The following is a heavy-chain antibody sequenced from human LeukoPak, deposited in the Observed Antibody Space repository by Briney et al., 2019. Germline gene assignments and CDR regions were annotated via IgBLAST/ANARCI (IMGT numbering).Heavy chain of an antibody. CDR3: ARGLNYGSGSTLEGF. CDR2: IYSGGRT. J-gene: IGHJ4*02. D-gene: IGHD3-10*01. V-gene: IGHV3-53*01. Sequence: GGSLRLSCAASGFXVSTNYMSWVRQAPGKGLEWVSVIYSGGRTNYTDSVKGRFTISRDNTKNTLYLQMNSLRAEDTAVYYCARGLNYGSGSTLEGFWGQGTLVTVYS. CDR1: GFXVSTNY.